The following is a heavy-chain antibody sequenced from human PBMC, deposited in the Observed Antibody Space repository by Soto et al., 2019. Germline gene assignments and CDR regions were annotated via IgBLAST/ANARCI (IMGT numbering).Heavy chain of an antibody. V-gene: IGHV3-53*01. D-gene: IGHD3-16*01. CDR3: ARGLYDYVWGSYAQFDY. CDR2: IYSGGNT. J-gene: IGHJ4*02. Sequence: HPGGSLRLSCAASGLTVSSNYMSWVRQAPGKGLEWVSVIYSGGNTYYADSVKGRFTISRDNSKNTLFLQMNSLRAEDTAVYYCARGLYDYVWGSYAQFDYWGQGTLVTVSS. CDR1: GLTVSSNY.